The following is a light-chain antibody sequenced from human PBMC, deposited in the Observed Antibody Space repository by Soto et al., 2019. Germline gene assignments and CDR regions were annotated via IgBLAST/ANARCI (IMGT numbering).Light chain of an antibody. CDR3: QQSYSTPYT. J-gene: IGKJ2*01. V-gene: IGKV1-39*01. CDR2: AAS. CDR1: QSITSY. Sequence: DIQMTQSPSSLSASIGDRVTITCRASQSITSYVNWYQQKPGKAPKLLIYAASSLQSGVPSRFSGSGSGTDFTLTISSLQPEDFAIYYCQQSYSTPYTFGQGTKLEIK.